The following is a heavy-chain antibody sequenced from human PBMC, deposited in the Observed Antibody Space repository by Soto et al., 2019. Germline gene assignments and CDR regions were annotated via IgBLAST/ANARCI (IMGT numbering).Heavy chain of an antibody. CDR2: INHSGST. CDR1: GGSFSGYY. J-gene: IGHJ4*02. Sequence: SETLSLTCAVYGGSFSGYYWSWIRQPPGKGLEWIGEINHSGSTNYNPSLKSRVTISVDTSKNQFSLKLSSVTAADTAVYYCGTPQDYDDCLDSWGQGTLVTVSS. CDR3: GTPQDYDDCLDS. D-gene: IGHD3-22*01. V-gene: IGHV4-34*01.